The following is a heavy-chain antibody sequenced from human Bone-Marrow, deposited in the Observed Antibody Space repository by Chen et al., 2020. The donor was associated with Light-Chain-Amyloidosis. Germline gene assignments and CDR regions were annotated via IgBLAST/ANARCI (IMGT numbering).Heavy chain of an antibody. V-gene: IGHV3-23*01. J-gene: IGHJ3*02. D-gene: IGHD1-26*01. Sequence: EVQLLESGGGLVQPGGSLRLSCAASGFTFSSYAMSWVRQAPGKGLEWVSAISGSGGSTYYADSVKGRFTISRDNSKNTLYLQMNSLRAEDTAVYYCASSIVGATWVIDAFDIWGQGTMVTVSS. CDR2: ISGSGGST. CDR1: GFTFSSYA. CDR3: ASSIVGATWVIDAFDI.